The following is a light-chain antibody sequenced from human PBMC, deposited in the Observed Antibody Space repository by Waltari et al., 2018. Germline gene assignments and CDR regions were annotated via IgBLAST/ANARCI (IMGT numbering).Light chain of an antibody. CDR2: GAS. Sequence: EIVLTQSPGTLSLSPGERATLSCRASQSVSSSYLAWYQQKPCQAPRFLIYGASSRATGIPDRFSGSGSGTDFTLTISRLEPEDFAVYYCQQYGSSPWTFGQGTKVEIK. CDR1: QSVSSSY. CDR3: QQYGSSPWT. V-gene: IGKV3-20*01. J-gene: IGKJ1*01.